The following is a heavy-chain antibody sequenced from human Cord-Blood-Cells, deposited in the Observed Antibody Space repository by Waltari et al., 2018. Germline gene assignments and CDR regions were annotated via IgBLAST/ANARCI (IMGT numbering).Heavy chain of an antibody. J-gene: IGHJ6*02. CDR1: GYTFTSYD. Sequence: QVQLVQSGAEVKKPGASVKVSCKASGYTFTSYDINWVRQATGQGLEWMGWMKPNNGNTSYAQKFQGRVTMTRNTAISTAYMELSSLRSEDTAVYYCAGSGVRTKRYFDSIYYYYGMDVWGQGTTVTVSS. CDR2: MKPNNGNT. V-gene: IGHV1-8*01. D-gene: IGHD3-9*01. CDR3: AGSGVRTKRYFDSIYYYYGMDV.